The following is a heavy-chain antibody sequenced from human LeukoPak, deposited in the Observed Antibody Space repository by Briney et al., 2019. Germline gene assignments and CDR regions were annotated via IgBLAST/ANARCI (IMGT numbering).Heavy chain of an antibody. V-gene: IGHV4-59*08. D-gene: IGHD7-27*01. Sequence: SETLSLTCTVSGGSISSYYWSWIRQPPGKGLEWIGSIYHSGSTYYNPSLKSRVTISVDTSKNQFSLKLSSVTAADTAVYYCARLGESLGINYWGQGTLVTVSS. J-gene: IGHJ4*02. CDR2: IYHSGST. CDR1: GGSISSYY. CDR3: ARLGESLGINY.